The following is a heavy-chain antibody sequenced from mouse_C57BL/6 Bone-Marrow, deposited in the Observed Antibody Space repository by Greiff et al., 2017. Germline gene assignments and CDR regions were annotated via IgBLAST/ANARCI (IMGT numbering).Heavy chain of an antibody. V-gene: IGHV5-4*01. Sequence: EVKLMESGGGLVKPGGSLKLSCAASGFTFSSYAMSWVRQTPEKRLEWVATISDGGSYTYYPDNVKGRFTISRDNAKTNLYLQMSHLKSEDTAMYYCARDLLCYYGFDYWGQGTTLTVSS. J-gene: IGHJ2*01. CDR2: ISDGGSYT. D-gene: IGHD1-1*01. CDR1: GFTFSSYA. CDR3: ARDLLCYYGFDY.